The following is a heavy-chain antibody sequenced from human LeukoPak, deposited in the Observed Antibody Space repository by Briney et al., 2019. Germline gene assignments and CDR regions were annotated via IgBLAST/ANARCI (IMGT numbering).Heavy chain of an antibody. D-gene: IGHD6-19*01. Sequence: GLEWIGEINHRGSTNYNPSLKSRVTTSVDTSKNQFSLEVTSVTAADTAMYFCARSVAGYFDYWGQGTLVTVSS. J-gene: IGHJ4*02. CDR2: INHRGST. V-gene: IGHV4-34*01. CDR3: ARSVAGYFDY.